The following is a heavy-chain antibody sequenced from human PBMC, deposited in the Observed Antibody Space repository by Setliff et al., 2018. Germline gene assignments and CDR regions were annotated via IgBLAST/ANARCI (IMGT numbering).Heavy chain of an antibody. V-gene: IGHV1-24*01. D-gene: IGHD2-15*01. CDR1: GYTLTELS. CDR3: AAGHGGGWFDY. Sequence: GASVKVSCKVSGYTLTELSRHWVRQAPGKGLEWMGGFDPQDGEAIYAQKFQGRVTMTEDTSTDTAYMELRSLRSEDTAVYYCAAGHGGGWFDYWGQGTLVTVSS. J-gene: IGHJ5*01. CDR2: FDPQDGEA.